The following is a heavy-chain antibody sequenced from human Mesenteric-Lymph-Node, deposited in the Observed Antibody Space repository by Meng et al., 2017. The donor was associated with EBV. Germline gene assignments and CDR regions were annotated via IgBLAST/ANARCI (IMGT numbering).Heavy chain of an antibody. V-gene: IGHV4-34*01. Sequence: QVQLQQWGAGLLKPSETLSLTCAVYGGSLSNYYWSWIRQPPGKGLEWIGEINYRGNTNYNPSLKSRVTVSVDTSKNQVPLKLNSVTAADTAIYYCAGAGYWRFDAWGRGTLVTVSS. CDR1: GGSLSNYY. CDR2: INYRGNT. CDR3: AGAGYWRFDA. J-gene: IGHJ5*02. D-gene: IGHD6-13*01.